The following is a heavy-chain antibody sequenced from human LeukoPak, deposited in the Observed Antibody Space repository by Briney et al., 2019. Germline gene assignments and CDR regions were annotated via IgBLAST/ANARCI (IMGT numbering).Heavy chain of an antibody. CDR1: GGSISGSSYY. CDR2: INHSGST. J-gene: IGHJ3*02. Sequence: PSETLSLTCTVSGGSISGSSYYWSWIRQPPGKGLEWIGEINHSGSTNYNPSLKSRVTISVDTSKNQFSLKLSSVTAADTAVYYCARVIRDLYCSNTSCYLRAFDIWGQGTMVTVSS. CDR3: ARVIRDLYCSNTSCYLRAFDI. V-gene: IGHV4-39*07. D-gene: IGHD2-2*01.